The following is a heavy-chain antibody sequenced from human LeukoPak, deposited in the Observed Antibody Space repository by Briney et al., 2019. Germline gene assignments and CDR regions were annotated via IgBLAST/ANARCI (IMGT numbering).Heavy chain of an antibody. CDR1: GYSISSSNW. Sequence: SDTLSLTCAVSGYSISSSNWWGWIRQPPGKGLEWIGYIYYSGSTYYNPSLKSRVTMSLDTSKNQFSLKLSSVTAVDTAVYYCARNVGGELEWGQYGMDVWGKGTTVTVSS. D-gene: IGHD3-3*01. CDR2: IYYSGST. CDR3: ARNVGGELEWGQYGMDV. V-gene: IGHV4-28*01. J-gene: IGHJ6*04.